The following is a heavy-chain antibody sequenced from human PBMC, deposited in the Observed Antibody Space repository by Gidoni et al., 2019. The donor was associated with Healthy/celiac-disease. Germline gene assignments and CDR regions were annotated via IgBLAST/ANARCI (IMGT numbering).Heavy chain of an antibody. D-gene: IGHD2-8*01. J-gene: IGHJ6*02. CDR1: GGSISSGSYY. V-gene: IGHV4-61*02. CDR3: ARDLGYCTNGVCGDYYYGMDV. Sequence: TVSGGSISSGSYYWSWIRQPAGKGLEWIGRIYTSGSTNYNPSLKSRVTISVDTSKNQFSLKLSSVTAADTAVYYCARDLGYCTNGVCGDYYYGMDVWGQGTTVTVSS. CDR2: IYTSGST.